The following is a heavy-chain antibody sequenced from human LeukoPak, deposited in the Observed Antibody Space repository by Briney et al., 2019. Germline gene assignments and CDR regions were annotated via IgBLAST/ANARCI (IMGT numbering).Heavy chain of an antibody. Sequence: GGSLRLSCAASGFTVSSNYMSWVRQAPGKGLEWVSVIYSGGSTYYADSVKGQFTISRDNSKNTLYLQMNSLRAEDTAVYYCARDGSSPYYYMDVWGKGTTVTVSS. V-gene: IGHV3-53*01. J-gene: IGHJ6*03. D-gene: IGHD3-10*01. CDR3: ARDGSSPYYYMDV. CDR2: IYSGGST. CDR1: GFTVSSNY.